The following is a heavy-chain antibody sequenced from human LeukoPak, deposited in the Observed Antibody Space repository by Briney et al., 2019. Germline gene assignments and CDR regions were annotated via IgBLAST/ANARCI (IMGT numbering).Heavy chain of an antibody. V-gene: IGHV3-30-3*01. CDR2: ISYDGSNK. J-gene: IGHJ4*02. CDR1: GFTFSNYP. CDR3: ARDYIRSYPQYYFDY. Sequence: GGSLRLSCAASGFTFSNYPMHWVRQAPGKGLEWVAVISYDGSNKYYADSVKGRFTISRDNSKNTLYLQMNSLRAEDTAVYYCARDYIRSYPQYYFDYWGQGTLVTVSS. D-gene: IGHD4-17*01.